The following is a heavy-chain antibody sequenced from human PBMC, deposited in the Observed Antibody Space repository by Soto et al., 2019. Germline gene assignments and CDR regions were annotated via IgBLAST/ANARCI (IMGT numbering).Heavy chain of an antibody. D-gene: IGHD5-18*01. CDR1: GGAFSSYT. CDR3: ANRGYSYGFVIY. CDR2: IIPMLGIA. J-gene: IGHJ4*02. Sequence: SVKVSCKASGGAFSSYTFSWVRQAPGQGLEWMGRIIPMLGIANYAQKFQGRVTITADKSTSTAYMELSSLRSEDTAVYYCANRGYSYGFVIYWGQGTLVTVSS. V-gene: IGHV1-69*02.